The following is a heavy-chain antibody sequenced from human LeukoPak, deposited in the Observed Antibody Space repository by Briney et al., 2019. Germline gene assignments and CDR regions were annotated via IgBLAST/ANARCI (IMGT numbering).Heavy chain of an antibody. CDR1: GGTFSSYA. V-gene: IGHV1-69*05. J-gene: IGHJ5*02. CDR2: IIPLFGTP. D-gene: IGHD1-14*01. CDR3: ARGGRRTSHRNTWFDP. Sequence: GASVKVSCKASGGTFSSYAINWVRQAPGQGLEWMGGIIPLFGTPNYAQKFQGRVTIITDESTSTVYMELSSLRSEDTAVYYCARGGRRTSHRNTWFDPWGRGTLVTVSS.